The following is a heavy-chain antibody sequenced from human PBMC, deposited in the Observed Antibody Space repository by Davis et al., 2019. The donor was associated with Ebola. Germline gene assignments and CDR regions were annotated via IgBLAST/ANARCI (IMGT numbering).Heavy chain of an antibody. CDR2: INNDGST. D-gene: IGHD5-12*01. J-gene: IGHJ4*02. Sequence: GESLKISCAASGFTFSSYGMHWFRQAPGEGLVWVSRINNDGSTTYADSVKGRFTTSRDNAKNTLYLQMNSLRAEDTAVYYCARGNSGPDYWGQGTLVTVSS. CDR3: ARGNSGPDY. V-gene: IGHV3-74*01. CDR1: GFTFSSYG.